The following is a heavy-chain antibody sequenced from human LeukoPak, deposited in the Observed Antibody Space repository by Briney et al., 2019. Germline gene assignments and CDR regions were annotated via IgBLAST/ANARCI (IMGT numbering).Heavy chain of an antibody. CDR2: IHPNGFIT. V-gene: IGHV1-46*01. CDR1: GFSFSTFY. J-gene: IGHJ6*03. D-gene: IGHD3-10*01. Sequence: ASVKVSCKTFGFSFSTFYIHWLRRAPGQGLEWMGIIHPNGFITSYEQRFKGRVSMTRDPSTSTVYMELNSLIFDDTAVYYCARTRSSSGYLDVWGTGTTVTVSS. CDR3: ARTRSSSGYLDV.